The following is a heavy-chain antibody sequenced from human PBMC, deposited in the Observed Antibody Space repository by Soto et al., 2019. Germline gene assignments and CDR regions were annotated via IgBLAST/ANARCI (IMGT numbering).Heavy chain of an antibody. J-gene: IGHJ4*02. D-gene: IGHD1-26*01. CDR2: IYYSGST. Sequence: KPSETLSLTCTVSGGSISSYYWSWIRQPPGKGLEWIGYIYYSGSTNYNPSLKSRVTISVDTSKNQFSLKLSSVTAADTAVYYCARSPGGASFDYWGQGTLVTVSS. CDR3: ARSPGGASFDY. V-gene: IGHV4-59*01. CDR1: GGSISSYY.